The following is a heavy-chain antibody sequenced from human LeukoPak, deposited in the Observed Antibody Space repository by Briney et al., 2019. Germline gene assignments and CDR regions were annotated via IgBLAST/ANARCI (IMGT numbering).Heavy chain of an antibody. J-gene: IGHJ5*02. CDR3: ARGAIAGRGDNWLWFDP. V-gene: IGHV3-48*02. CDR2: ISSRSSTI. Sequence: GGSLRFSCAASGSTFSTYSMNWVRQAPGKGLEWVSYISSRSSTIYYADSVKGRFTISRDNAKNSLYLQMNSLRDEDTAVYYCARGAIAGRGDNWLWFDPWGQGTLVTVSS. CDR1: GSTFSTYS. D-gene: IGHD1-1*01.